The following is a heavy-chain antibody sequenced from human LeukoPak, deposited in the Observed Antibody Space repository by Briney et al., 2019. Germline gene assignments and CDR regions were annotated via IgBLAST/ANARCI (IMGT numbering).Heavy chain of an antibody. CDR3: ARVRDYGDYPPDY. Sequence: GGSLRLSCAASGFTFSSYSMNWVRQAPGKGLEWVSYISSSSSTIYYADSVKGRFTISRDNAKNSPYLQMNSLRAEDTAVYYCARVRDYGDYPPDYWGQGTLVTVSS. J-gene: IGHJ4*02. CDR2: ISSSSSTI. D-gene: IGHD4-17*01. V-gene: IGHV3-48*01. CDR1: GFTFSSYS.